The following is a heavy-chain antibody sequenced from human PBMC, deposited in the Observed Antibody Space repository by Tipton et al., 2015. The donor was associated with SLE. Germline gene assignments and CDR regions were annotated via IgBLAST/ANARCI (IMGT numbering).Heavy chain of an antibody. J-gene: IGHJ4*02. V-gene: IGHV4-61*01. CDR3: ARALTGYYYSSGLFVY. Sequence: TLSLTCTVSGYYISSGYYWGWIRQPPGKGLEWIGYIYYSGSTNYNPSLKSRVTISVDTSKNQFSLKLSSVTAADTAVYYCARALTGYYYSSGLFVYWRQGTLVTLSS. CDR2: IYYSGST. D-gene: IGHD3-10*01. CDR1: GYYISSGYY.